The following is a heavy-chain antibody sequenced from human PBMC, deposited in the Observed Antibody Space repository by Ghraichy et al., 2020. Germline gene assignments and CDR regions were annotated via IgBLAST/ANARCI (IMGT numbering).Heavy chain of an antibody. CDR3: ARLVGFPYQLLYSYYYYMDV. Sequence: ASVKVSCKASGYTFTSYGISWVRQAPGQGLEWMGWISAYNGNTNYAQKLQGRVTMTTDTSTSTAYMELRSLRSDDTAVYYCARLVGFPYQLLYSYYYYMDVWGKGTTVTVSS. CDR2: ISAYNGNT. D-gene: IGHD2-2*02. J-gene: IGHJ6*03. V-gene: IGHV1-18*01. CDR1: GYTFTSYG.